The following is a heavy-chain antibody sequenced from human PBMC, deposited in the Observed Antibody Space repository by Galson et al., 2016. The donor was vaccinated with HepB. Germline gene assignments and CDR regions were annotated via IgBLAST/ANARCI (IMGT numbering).Heavy chain of an antibody. V-gene: IGHV3-53*01. CDR2: IYSDGST. J-gene: IGHJ6*02. Sequence: LRLSCAASVITVRNNYMSWVRQAPGKGLEWVSVIYSDGSTYYADSVKGRFTISRDNSKNTLYLQMNSLRAEDTAVYYCARDLYWYDTSGSPHYYGMDVWGQGTTVTVSS. CDR1: VITVRNNY. D-gene: IGHD3-22*01. CDR3: ARDLYWYDTSGSPHYYGMDV.